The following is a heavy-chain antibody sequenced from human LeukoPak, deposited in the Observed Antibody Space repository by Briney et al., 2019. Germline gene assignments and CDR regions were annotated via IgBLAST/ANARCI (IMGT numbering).Heavy chain of an antibody. CDR1: GGTFSSYA. V-gene: IGHV1-69*05. Sequence: SVKVSCKASGGTFSSYAISWVRQAPGQGLEWMGGIIPIFGTANYAQKFQGRVTMTRNTSISTAYMELSSLRSEDTAVYYCAITRLGVVVVDYYFDYWGQGTLVTVSS. CDR3: AITRLGVVVVDYYFDY. CDR2: IIPIFGTA. J-gene: IGHJ4*02. D-gene: IGHD2-15*01.